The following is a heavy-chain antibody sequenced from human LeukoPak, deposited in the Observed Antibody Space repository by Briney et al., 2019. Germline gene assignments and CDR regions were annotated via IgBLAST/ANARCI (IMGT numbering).Heavy chain of an antibody. Sequence: GESLKISCQGSGYSFANYWIAWVRQMPGKGLEWVGIIYPGDFDTRYSPSFQGQVTISADKSIRTAYLQWSSLKTSDTAIYYCATYIENCSGGSCYPWYFDYWGQGTLVTVSS. CDR2: IYPGDFDT. J-gene: IGHJ4*02. CDR1: GYSFANYW. D-gene: IGHD2-15*01. CDR3: ATYIENCSGGSCYPWYFDY. V-gene: IGHV5-51*01.